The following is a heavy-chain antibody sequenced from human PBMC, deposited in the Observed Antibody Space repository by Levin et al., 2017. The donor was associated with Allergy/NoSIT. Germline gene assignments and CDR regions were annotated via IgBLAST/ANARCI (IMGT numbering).Heavy chain of an antibody. Sequence: SETLSLTCAVYGGSFSGYYWSWIRQPPGKGLEWIGEINHSGSTNYNPSLKSRVTISVDTSKNQFSLKLSSVTAADTAVYYCARVGWLVLRRDGFDYWGQGTLVTVSS. CDR3: ARVGWLVLRRDGFDY. CDR1: GGSFSGYY. J-gene: IGHJ4*02. V-gene: IGHV4-34*01. D-gene: IGHD6-19*01. CDR2: INHSGST.